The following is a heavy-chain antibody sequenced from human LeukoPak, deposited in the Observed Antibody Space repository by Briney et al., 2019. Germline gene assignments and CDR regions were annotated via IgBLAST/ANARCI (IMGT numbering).Heavy chain of an antibody. CDR2: ISYDGSNK. D-gene: IGHD3-22*01. J-gene: IGHJ4*02. V-gene: IGHV3-30*04. Sequence: GGSLRLSCAASGFTFSSYAMHWVRQAPGKGLEWVAVISYDGSNKYYADSVKGRFTISRDNSKNTLYLQMNSLRAEDTAVYYCAKDLDSSGYFPPLGAFDYWGQGTLVTVSS. CDR1: GFTFSSYA. CDR3: AKDLDSSGYFPPLGAFDY.